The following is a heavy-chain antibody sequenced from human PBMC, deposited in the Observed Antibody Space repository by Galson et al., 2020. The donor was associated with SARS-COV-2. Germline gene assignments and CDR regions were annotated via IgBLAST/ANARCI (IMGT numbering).Heavy chain of an antibody. CDR2: INPSGGST. CDR1: GYTFTSYY. J-gene: IGHJ6*02. V-gene: IGHV1-46*01. D-gene: IGHD2-2*01. CDR3: ARDIVVVPAAMEGGSYYYYGMDV. Sequence: ASVKVSCKASGYTFTSYYMHWVRQAPGQGLEWMGIINPSGGSTSYAQKFQGRVTMTRDTSTSTVYMELSSLRSEATAVYYCARDIVVVPAAMEGGSYYYYGMDVWGQGTTVTVSS.